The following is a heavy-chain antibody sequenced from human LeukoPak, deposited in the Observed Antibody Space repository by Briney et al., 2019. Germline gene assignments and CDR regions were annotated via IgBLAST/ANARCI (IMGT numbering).Heavy chain of an antibody. CDR1: GFTFSSYA. J-gene: IGHJ4*02. D-gene: IGHD3-22*01. CDR2: ISGSGGST. CDR3: AKDGTSGYYFFDY. V-gene: IGHV3-23*01. Sequence: PGGSLRLSCAASGFTFSSYAMSWVRQAPGKGLEWVSVISGSGGSTYYADSVKGRFTISRDNSKNTLSLQMNSLRAEDTAVYYCAKDGTSGYYFFDYWGQGTLVTVSS.